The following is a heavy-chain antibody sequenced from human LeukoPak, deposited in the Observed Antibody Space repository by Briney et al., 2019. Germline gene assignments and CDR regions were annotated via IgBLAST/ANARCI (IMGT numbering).Heavy chain of an antibody. CDR1: GGSISSYY. CDR2: IYYSGST. V-gene: IGHV4-59*08. J-gene: IGHJ5*02. D-gene: IGHD3-3*01. Sequence: SETLSLTCTVSGGSISSYYWSWIRQPPGKGLEWIGYIYYSGSTNYNPSLKSRVTISVDTSKNQFSLKLSSVTAADTAVYYCARGEEWFMFDPWGQGTLVTVSS. CDR3: ARGEEWFMFDP.